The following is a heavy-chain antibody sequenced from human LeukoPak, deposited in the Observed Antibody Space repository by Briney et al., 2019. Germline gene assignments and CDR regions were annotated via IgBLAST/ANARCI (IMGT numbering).Heavy chain of an antibody. CDR2: IYYSGST. D-gene: IGHD3-3*01. CDR3: ARQVLHYDFWSGYEPGDY. Sequence: SETLSLTCTVSGGSISSYYWGWIRQPPGKGLEWIGSIYYSGSTYYNPSLKSRVTISVDTSKNQFSLKLSSVTAADTAVYYCARQVLHYDFWSGYEPGDYWGQGTLVTVSS. V-gene: IGHV4-39*01. CDR1: GGSISSYY. J-gene: IGHJ4*02.